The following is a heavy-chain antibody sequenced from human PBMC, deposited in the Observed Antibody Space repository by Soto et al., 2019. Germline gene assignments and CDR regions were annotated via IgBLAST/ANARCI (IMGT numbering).Heavy chain of an antibody. CDR3: ARDPGSRGLGP. V-gene: IGHV3-53*01. CDR2: IYTGGDT. D-gene: IGHD2-2*01. J-gene: IGHJ5*02. CDR1: GFTVSGKY. Sequence: GGSLRLSCAASGFTVSGKYMTWVRQAPGKGLEWVSVIYTGGDTYYADSAKGRFTISRHNSMNTLYLQMNSLRAEDTAVYYCARDPGSRGLGPWGQGTLVTVSS.